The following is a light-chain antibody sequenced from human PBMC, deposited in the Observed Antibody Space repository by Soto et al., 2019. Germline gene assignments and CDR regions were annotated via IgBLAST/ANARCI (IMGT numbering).Light chain of an antibody. CDR2: EVS. CDR1: SSDVGGYNY. Sequence: QSALTQPPSASGSPGQSVAISCTGTSSDVGGYNYVSWYQQHPGKAPKLMIYEVSKRPSGVPDRFSGSKSGTSASLAITGLQAEDEADYYCQSYDSSLSVLFGGGTKLTVL. V-gene: IGLV2-8*01. CDR3: QSYDSSLSVL. J-gene: IGLJ2*01.